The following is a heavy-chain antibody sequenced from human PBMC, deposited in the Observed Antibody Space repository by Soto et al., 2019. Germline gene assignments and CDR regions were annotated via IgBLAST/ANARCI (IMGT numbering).Heavy chain of an antibody. CDR3: ARVFRNNYDFWSGSRPNDSFDI. Sequence: PSETLSLTCTVSGGSISSYYWSWIRQPPGKGLEWIGYIYYSGSTNYNPSLKSRVTISVDTSKNQFSLKLSSVTAADTAVYYCARVFRNNYDFWSGSRPNDSFDIWGQGTMVTVSS. CDR2: IYYSGST. J-gene: IGHJ3*02. CDR1: GGSISSYY. V-gene: IGHV4-59*01. D-gene: IGHD3-3*01.